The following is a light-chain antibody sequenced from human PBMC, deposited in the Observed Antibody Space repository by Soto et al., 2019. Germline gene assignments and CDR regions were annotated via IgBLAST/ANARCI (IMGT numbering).Light chain of an antibody. Sequence: QSALTQPASVSGSPGQSITISCTGTSSDVGGYNYVSWYQQHPGKAPKLMIYDVSNRPSGVSNRFSVSKSGNTASLTISGLPSEYEADYYCSAYTSSSTLVFGGGSKRTVL. V-gene: IGLV2-14*01. J-gene: IGLJ2*01. CDR3: SAYTSSSTLV. CDR1: SSDVGGYNY. CDR2: DVS.